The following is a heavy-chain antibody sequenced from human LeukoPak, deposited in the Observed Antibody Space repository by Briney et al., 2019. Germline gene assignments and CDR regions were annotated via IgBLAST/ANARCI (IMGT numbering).Heavy chain of an antibody. CDR1: GGSISSYY. V-gene: IGHV4-59*01. J-gene: IGHJ4*02. Sequence: SETLSLTCTVSGGSISSYYWSWIRQPPGKGLEWIGYIYYSGSTTYNPSLKSRFTISVDTSKTQFSLKLTSVTAADTAVYYCARDAPHGPWELDYWGQGTLATVSS. CDR3: ARDAPHGPWELDY. D-gene: IGHD1-26*01. CDR2: IYYSGST.